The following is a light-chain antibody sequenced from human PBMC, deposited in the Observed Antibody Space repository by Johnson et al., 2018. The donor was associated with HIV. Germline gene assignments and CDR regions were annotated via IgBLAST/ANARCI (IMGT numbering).Light chain of an antibody. V-gene: IGLV1-51*02. Sequence: SVLTQPPSVSAAPGQKVTISCSGSSSNIGNNYVSWYQQLPGTAPKLLMCENNKRPSGIPDRFSGSKSGTSATLDITGLQTGDEDDYYCGTWDNRLRAGVFGTGTEVTVL. CDR3: GTWDNRLRAGV. J-gene: IGLJ1*01. CDR1: SSNIGNNY. CDR2: ENN.